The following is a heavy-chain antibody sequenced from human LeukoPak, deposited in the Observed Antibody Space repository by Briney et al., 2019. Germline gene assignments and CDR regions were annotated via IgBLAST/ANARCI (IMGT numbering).Heavy chain of an antibody. CDR1: GYTFTTYG. D-gene: IGHD2-2*01. CDR3: ATDIVVVPAASPSDY. CDR2: ISAYNGNT. V-gene: IGHV1-18*01. Sequence: GASVKVSCKASGYTFTTYGISWVRQAPGQGLEWMGWISAYNGNTNYAQKLQGRVTMTTDTSTSTAYMELRSLRSDDTAVYYCATDIVVVPAASPSDYWGQGTLVTVSS. J-gene: IGHJ4*02.